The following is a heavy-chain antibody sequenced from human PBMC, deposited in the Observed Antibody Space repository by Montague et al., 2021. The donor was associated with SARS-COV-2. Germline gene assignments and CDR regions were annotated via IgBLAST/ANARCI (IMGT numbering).Heavy chain of an antibody. CDR1: DGSFSDYS. Sequence: SETLSLTCAVYDGSFSDYSWTWIRQPPGKGLEWIGGINHRGSTNYNPSLKSRVTISVDTSKNQFSLKMTSVTAADTAVYYCARGRQHINMVVVVVTGGEYYFDFWGQGTLVAVPP. CDR2: INHRGST. D-gene: IGHD3-22*01. CDR3: ARGRQHINMVVVVVTGGEYYFDF. V-gene: IGHV4-34*01. J-gene: IGHJ4*02.